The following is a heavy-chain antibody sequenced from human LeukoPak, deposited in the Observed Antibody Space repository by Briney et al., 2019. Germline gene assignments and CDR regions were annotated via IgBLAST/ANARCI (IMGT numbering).Heavy chain of an antibody. CDR1: GGSISSYY. D-gene: IGHD4-17*01. V-gene: IGHV4-59*01. J-gene: IGHJ3*02. Sequence: SETLALTCTVSGGSISSYYWSWIRQPPGKGLEWIGYIYYSGSTNYNPSLKSRVTISVDTSKNQFSLKLSSVTAADPAVYYCARTYYHGDLGDDAFDIWGQGTMVTVSS. CDR3: ARTYYHGDLGDDAFDI. CDR2: IYYSGST.